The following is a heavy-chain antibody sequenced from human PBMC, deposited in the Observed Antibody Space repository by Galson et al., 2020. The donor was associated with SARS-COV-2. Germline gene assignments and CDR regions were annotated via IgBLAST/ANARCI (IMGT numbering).Heavy chain of an antibody. Sequence: NSGGSLRLSCAASGFTFSSYSMNWVRQAPGKGLEWVSSISSSSSYIYYADSVKGRFTISRDNAKNSLYLQMNSLRAEDTAVYYCGRDGGDRYSSSFPDYWGQGTLVTVSS. CDR1: GFTFSSYS. CDR2: ISSSSSYI. D-gene: IGHD6-13*01. V-gene: IGHV3-21*01. J-gene: IGHJ4*02. CDR3: GRDGGDRYSSSFPDY.